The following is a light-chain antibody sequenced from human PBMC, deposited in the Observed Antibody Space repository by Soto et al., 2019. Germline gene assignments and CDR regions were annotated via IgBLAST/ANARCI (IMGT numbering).Light chain of an antibody. V-gene: IGKV1-5*01. CDR3: QQYNSYPLT. CDR2: DAS. Sequence: DIQMTQSPSTLSASVGDRVTITCRASQSISSWLAWYQQRPGKAPKLLIYDASTLESGVPSRFSGSASGTEFALTISSLQPDDFATYHCQQYNSYPLTFGGGTMVEIK. CDR1: QSISSW. J-gene: IGKJ4*02.